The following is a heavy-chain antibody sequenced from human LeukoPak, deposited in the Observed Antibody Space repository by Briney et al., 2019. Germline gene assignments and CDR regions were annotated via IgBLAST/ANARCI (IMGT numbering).Heavy chain of an antibody. CDR2: INPNSGGT. J-gene: IGHJ4*02. CDR1: GYTFTGYF. V-gene: IGHV1-2*02. D-gene: IGHD3-10*01. Sequence: ASVKVSCKASGYTFTGYFIHWVRQAPGQGLEWMGWINPNSGGTNYAQKFQGRVTMTRDTSISTAYMELSRLRSDDTAVYYCARDRTMVRGPGGYWGQGTLVTVSS. CDR3: ARDRTMVRGPGGY.